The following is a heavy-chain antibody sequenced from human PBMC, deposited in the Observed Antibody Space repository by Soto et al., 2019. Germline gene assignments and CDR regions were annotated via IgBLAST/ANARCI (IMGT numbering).Heavy chain of an antibody. CDR3: AKDPAVADPPA. D-gene: IGHD6-19*01. J-gene: IGHJ5*02. CDR1: GFTFSSYG. Sequence: GSLRLSCAASGFTFSSYGMHWVRQPPGKGLEWVAVISYDGSDKFYADSVKGRFTISRDDSKNTLYLQMNSLRAADTAVYYCAKDPAVADPPAWGQGTLVTVSS. V-gene: IGHV3-30*18. CDR2: ISYDGSDK.